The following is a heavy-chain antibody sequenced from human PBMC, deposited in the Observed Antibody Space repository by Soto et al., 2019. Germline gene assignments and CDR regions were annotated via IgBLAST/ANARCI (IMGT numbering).Heavy chain of an antibody. J-gene: IGHJ5*02. CDR3: ATGVYYDSSGYPSLAWFDP. CDR2: FDPEDGET. V-gene: IGHV1-24*01. D-gene: IGHD3-22*01. CDR1: GYTLTELS. Sequence: VASVKVSCKVSGYTLTELSMHWVRQAPGKGLEWMGGFDPEDGETIYAQKFQGRVTMTEDTSTDTAYMELSSLRSEDTAVYYCATGVYYDSSGYPSLAWFDPWGQGTLVTVSS.